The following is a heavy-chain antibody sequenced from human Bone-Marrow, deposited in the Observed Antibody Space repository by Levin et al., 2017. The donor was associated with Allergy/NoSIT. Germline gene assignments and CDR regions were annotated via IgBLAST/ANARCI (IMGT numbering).Heavy chain of an antibody. D-gene: IGHD6-19*01. V-gene: IGHV3-9*01. CDR3: GKDTGYTSGWGTAIDI. CDR1: GFTFDDYA. CDR2: VSWDSGNV. Sequence: GGSLRLSCVTSGFTFDDYAMHWVRQAPGRGLEWVATVSWDSGNVDYADSVLGRFTISRDPAKSSLYPQMKSLRPEDTASYFCGKDTGYTSGWGTAIDIWGQGTMVTVSS. J-gene: IGHJ3*02.